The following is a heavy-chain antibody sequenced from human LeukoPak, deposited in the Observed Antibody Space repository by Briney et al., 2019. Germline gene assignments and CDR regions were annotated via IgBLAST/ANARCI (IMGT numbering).Heavy chain of an antibody. CDR1: GGSISSYY. CDR3: ARDRGAARTHFDY. V-gene: IGHV4-59*12. D-gene: IGHD6-6*01. Sequence: SETLSLTCTVSGGSISSYYWSWIRQPPGKGLEWIGYIYYSGSTNYNPSLKSRVTISVDTSKNQFSLKLSSVTAADTAVYYCARDRGAARTHFDYWGQGTLVTVSS. CDR2: IYYSGST. J-gene: IGHJ4*02.